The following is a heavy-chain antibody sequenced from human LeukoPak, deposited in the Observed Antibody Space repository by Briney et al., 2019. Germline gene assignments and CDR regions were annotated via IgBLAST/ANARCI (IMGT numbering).Heavy chain of an antibody. V-gene: IGHV3-9*01. CDR1: GFTFDDYA. J-gene: IGHJ4*02. CDR3: ARDSGQQLVPTC. D-gene: IGHD6-13*01. CDR2: ISWNSGSI. Sequence: GRSLRLSCAASGFTFDDYAMHWVQQAPGKGLEWVSGISWNSGSIGYADSVKGRFTISRDNAKNSLYLQMNSLRAEDTAVYYCARDSGQQLVPTCWGQGTLVTVSS.